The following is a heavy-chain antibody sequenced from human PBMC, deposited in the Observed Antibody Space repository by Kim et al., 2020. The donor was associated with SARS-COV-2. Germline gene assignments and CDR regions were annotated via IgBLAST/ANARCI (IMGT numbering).Heavy chain of an antibody. V-gene: IGHV3-7*01. J-gene: IGHJ2*01. D-gene: IGHD6-19*01. Sequence: YVDSVKGRFTISRDIARNSLYLQMSSLRAEDTAMYYCARITLAGAWYFDLWGRGTLVTVSS. CDR3: ARITLAGAWYFDL.